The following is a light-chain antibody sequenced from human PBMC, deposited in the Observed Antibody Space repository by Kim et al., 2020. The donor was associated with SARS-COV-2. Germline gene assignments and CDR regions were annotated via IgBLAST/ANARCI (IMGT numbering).Light chain of an antibody. CDR1: QSVSSSY. J-gene: IGKJ4*01. Sequence: SPGERATLSCSASQSVSSSYLAWYQQKPGQAPRLLIYGASSRATGIPDRFSGSGSGTDFTLTISRLEPEDFAVYYCQQYGSSLLTFGGGTKVDIK. V-gene: IGKV3-20*01. CDR3: QQYGSSLLT. CDR2: GAS.